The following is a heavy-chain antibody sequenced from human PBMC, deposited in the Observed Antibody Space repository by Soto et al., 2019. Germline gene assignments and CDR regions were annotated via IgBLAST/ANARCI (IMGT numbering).Heavy chain of an antibody. CDR1: GFTFSSYG. J-gene: IGHJ4*02. V-gene: IGHV3-30*18. CDR3: AKDRFDILTATTYYFDY. Sequence: QVQLVESGGGVVQPGRSLRLSCAASGFTFSSYGMHWVRQAPGKGLEWVAVISYDGSNKYYADSVKGRFTISRDNSKNTLYLQRNSLRAEDTAVYYCAKDRFDILTATTYYFDYWGQGTLVTVSS. CDR2: ISYDGSNK. D-gene: IGHD3-9*01.